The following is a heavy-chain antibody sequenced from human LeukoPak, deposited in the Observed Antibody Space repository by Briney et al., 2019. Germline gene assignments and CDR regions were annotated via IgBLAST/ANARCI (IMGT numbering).Heavy chain of an antibody. CDR2: ISSSGSTI. D-gene: IGHD4-23*01. Sequence: GGSLRLSCAASGFTFSTYEMNWVRQAPGKGLEWVSYISSSGSTIYYADSVKGRFTISRDNAKNSLYLQMSSLRDEDTAVYYCAKNNDYGGSYWYFDLWGRGTLVTVSS. CDR1: GFTFSTYE. V-gene: IGHV3-48*03. J-gene: IGHJ2*01. CDR3: AKNNDYGGSYWYFDL.